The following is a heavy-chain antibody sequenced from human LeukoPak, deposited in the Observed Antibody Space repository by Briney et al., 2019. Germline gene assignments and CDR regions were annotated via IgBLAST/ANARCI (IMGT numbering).Heavy chain of an antibody. V-gene: IGHV3-48*01. J-gene: IGHJ6*03. Sequence: GGSLRLSCAASGFTFSSYAMHWVRQAPGKGLEWVSYISSSSRTNYYADSVKGRFTISRDNAKNSLYLQMNSLRAEDTAVYYCARVYRELLLYYYYYMDVWGKGTTVTVSS. D-gene: IGHD1-26*01. CDR1: GFTFSSYA. CDR2: ISSSSRTN. CDR3: ARVYRELLLYYYYYMDV.